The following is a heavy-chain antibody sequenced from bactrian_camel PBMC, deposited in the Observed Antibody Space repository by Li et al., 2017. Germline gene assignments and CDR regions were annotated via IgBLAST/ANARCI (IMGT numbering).Heavy chain of an antibody. CDR2: IRRDGDE. CDR1: GYSSSRHC. Sequence: EVQLVESGGGSVLAGGTLRLSCTHFGYSSSRHCMGWFRQAPGKAREGIAGIRRDGDEYYADSVKGRFTISKDDLKDTLYLQMSSLKPEDTAVYYCAVEESPTRVPGPSRCPLFAEYKYWGQGTQVTVS. D-gene: IGHD4*01. J-gene: IGHJ4*01. CDR3: AVEESPTRVPGPSRCPLFAEYKY. V-gene: IGHV3S31*01.